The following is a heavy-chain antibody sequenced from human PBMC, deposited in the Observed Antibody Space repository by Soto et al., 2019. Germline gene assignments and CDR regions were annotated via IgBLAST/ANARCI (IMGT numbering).Heavy chain of an antibody. D-gene: IGHD5-12*01. CDR3: ARLGWLRQFDY. Sequence: PGGSLRLSCAASGFTFSSNWMSWVRQAPGKGLEWVANIKQDGSEEYYVDSVKGRFTIFRDNAKNSLYLQMNSLGAEDTAVYYCARLGWLRQFDYWCQGILVTVSS. CDR1: GFTFSSNW. CDR2: IKQDGSEE. J-gene: IGHJ4*02. V-gene: IGHV3-7*05.